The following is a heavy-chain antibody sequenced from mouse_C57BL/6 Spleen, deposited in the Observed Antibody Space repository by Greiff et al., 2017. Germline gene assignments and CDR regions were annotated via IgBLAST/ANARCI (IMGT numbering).Heavy chain of an antibody. J-gene: IGHJ4*01. Sequence: QVQLQQPGAELVKPGASVKLSCKASGYTFTSYWMQWVKQRPGQGLEWIGELDPSDSYTNYNQKFKGKATLTVDTSSRTAYMQLSSLASEDSAVYYCARLGYECQYYYAMDYWGQGTSGTVSS. CDR1: GYTFTSYW. CDR3: ARLGYECQYYYAMDY. D-gene: IGHD6-1*01. V-gene: IGHV1-50*01. CDR2: LDPSDSYT.